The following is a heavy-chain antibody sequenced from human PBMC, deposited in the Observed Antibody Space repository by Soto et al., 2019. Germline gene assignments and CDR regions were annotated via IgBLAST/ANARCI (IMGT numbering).Heavy chain of an antibody. V-gene: IGHV3-30*18. J-gene: IGHJ6*02. CDR1: GFTFSSYG. Sequence: GGSLRLSCAASGFTFSSYGMHWVRQAPGKGLEWVAVISYDGSNKYYADSVKGRFTISRDNSKNTLYLQMNSLRAEDTAVYYCAKTALLTLYYYYYYGMYVWGQGTTVTVSS. D-gene: IGHD3-16*01. CDR3: AKTALLTLYYYYYYGMYV. CDR2: ISYDGSNK.